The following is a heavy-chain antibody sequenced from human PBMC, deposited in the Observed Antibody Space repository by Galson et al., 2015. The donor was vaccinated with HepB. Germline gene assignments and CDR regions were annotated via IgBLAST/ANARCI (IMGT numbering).Heavy chain of an antibody. CDR3: ARDRPLGYCSGGSCNNAFDI. CDR1: GGTFSSYT. CDR2: IIPILGIA. J-gene: IGHJ3*02. V-gene: IGHV1-69*04. D-gene: IGHD2-15*01. Sequence: SVKVSCKASGGTFSSYTISWVRQAPGQGLEWMGRIIPILGIANYAQKFQGRVTITADKSTSTAYMELSSLRSEDTAVYYCARDRPLGYCSGGSCNNAFDIWGQGTMVTVSS.